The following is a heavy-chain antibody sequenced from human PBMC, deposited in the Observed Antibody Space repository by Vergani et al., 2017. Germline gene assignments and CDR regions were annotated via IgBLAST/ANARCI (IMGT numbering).Heavy chain of an antibody. CDR3: AKANPRNSGYDYLYYYHAMDV. Sequence: EVPLLASGGDLVQPGGSLRLSCAASGFTFNHYAMNWVRQAPGKGLEWVSGISGSGGSTYYAGSVKGRFTISRDSSKNTLYLQMNSLSAGDTAVYYCAKANPRNSGYDYLYYYHAMDVWGQGTTVTVSS. CDR2: ISGSGGST. D-gene: IGHD5-12*01. CDR1: GFTFNHYA. J-gene: IGHJ6*02. V-gene: IGHV3-23*01.